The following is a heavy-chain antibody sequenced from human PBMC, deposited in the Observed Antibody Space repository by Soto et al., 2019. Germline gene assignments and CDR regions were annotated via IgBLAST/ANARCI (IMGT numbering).Heavy chain of an antibody. CDR1: GYTFTSYA. D-gene: IGHD2-15*01. Sequence: ASVKVSCKASGYTFTSYAIHWVRQAPGQRLEWMGWSNADNGDADPSQRFQGRVTITRDTSASTVYMELSGLTSEDTAVYYCARGQCGSCWVIDYWGQGTLVTVSS. CDR3: ARGQCGSCWVIDY. J-gene: IGHJ4*02. CDR2: SNADNGDA. V-gene: IGHV1-3*01.